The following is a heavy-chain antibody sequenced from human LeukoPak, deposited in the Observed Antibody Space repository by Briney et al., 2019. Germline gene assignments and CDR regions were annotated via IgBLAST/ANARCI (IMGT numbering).Heavy chain of an antibody. D-gene: IGHD3-3*01. Sequence: ASVKVSCKASGYTFTSYAMNWVRQAPGQGLEWMGGIIPIFGTANYAQKFQGRVTITADESTSTAYMELSSLRSEDTAVYYCARVRWPSGPGDYWGQGTLVTVSS. V-gene: IGHV1-69*13. CDR2: IIPIFGTA. J-gene: IGHJ4*02. CDR1: GYTFTSYA. CDR3: ARVRWPSGPGDY.